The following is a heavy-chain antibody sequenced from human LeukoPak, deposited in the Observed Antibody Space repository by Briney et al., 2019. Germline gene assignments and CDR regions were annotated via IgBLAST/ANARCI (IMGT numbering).Heavy chain of an antibody. D-gene: IGHD2-21*02. V-gene: IGHV3-11*01. J-gene: IGHJ6*02. CDR3: ARGGGDCCPYYYGMDV. CDR2: ISSSGSTI. CDR1: GFTFSDYY. Sequence: GGSLRLSRAASGFTFSDYYMSWIRQAPGKGLEWVSYISSSGSTIYYADSVKGRFTISRDNAKNSLYLQMNSLRAEDTAVYYCARGGGDCCPYYYGMDVWGQGTTVTVSS.